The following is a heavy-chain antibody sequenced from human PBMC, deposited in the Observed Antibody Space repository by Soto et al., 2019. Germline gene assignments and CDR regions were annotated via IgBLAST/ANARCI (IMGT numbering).Heavy chain of an antibody. CDR3: ARDMWPLPQY. Sequence: SETLSLTCTVSGGSIDTYYWSWIRQPPGKGLEWIGYIYYTGRTNYNPSLKSRVTISVDTSKNQFSLELSSVTTADTAVYYCARDMWPLPQYWGQGTLVTVSS. J-gene: IGHJ4*02. D-gene: IGHD2-21*01. CDR1: GGSIDTYY. V-gene: IGHV4-59*01. CDR2: IYYTGRT.